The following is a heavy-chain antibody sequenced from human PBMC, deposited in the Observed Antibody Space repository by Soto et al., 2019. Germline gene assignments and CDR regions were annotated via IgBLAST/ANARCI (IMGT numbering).Heavy chain of an antibody. CDR2: ISGYNGDT. CDR3: AAEYYYGSSDPKGRID. J-gene: IGHJ4*02. Sequence: ASVKVSCKASGYPFTTYGISWVRQAPGQGLEWMGWISGYNGDTNYAQKFQGRVTMTIDTSTGTAYMEVRSLTSDDTAVYYCAAEYYYGSSDPKGRIDWGQGTLVTVSS. CDR1: GYPFTTYG. D-gene: IGHD3-22*01. V-gene: IGHV1-18*01.